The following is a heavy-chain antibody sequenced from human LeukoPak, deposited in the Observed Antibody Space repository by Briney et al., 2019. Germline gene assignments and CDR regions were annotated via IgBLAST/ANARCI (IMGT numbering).Heavy chain of an antibody. CDR3: AKVLSLLRFFDWYLDY. CDR1: GFTFSSYA. J-gene: IGHJ4*02. Sequence: GGSLRLSCAASGFTFSSYAMSWGRQAPGEGLEWVSTISGSGDNTYYADSVKGRFTFSRDNSKSTLYLQMNSLRAEDTAVYYCAKVLSLLRFFDWYLDYWGQGTLVPVSS. CDR2: ISGSGDNT. D-gene: IGHD3-9*01. V-gene: IGHV3-23*01.